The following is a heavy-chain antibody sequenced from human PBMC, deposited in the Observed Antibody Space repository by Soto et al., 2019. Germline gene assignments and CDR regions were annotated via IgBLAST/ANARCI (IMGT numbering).Heavy chain of an antibody. CDR3: GSGSSSWSFDY. Sequence: PSETLSLTCTVFGGSISSYYWSWIRQPPGKGLEWIGYIYYSGSTNYNPSLKSRVTISVDTSKNQFSLKLSSVTAADTAVYYCGSGSSSWSFDYWGQGTLVTVSS. J-gene: IGHJ4*02. CDR1: GGSISSYY. CDR2: IYYSGST. V-gene: IGHV4-59*01. D-gene: IGHD6-13*01.